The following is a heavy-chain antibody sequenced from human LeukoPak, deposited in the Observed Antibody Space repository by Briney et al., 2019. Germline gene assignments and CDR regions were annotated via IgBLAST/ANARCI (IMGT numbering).Heavy chain of an antibody. CDR2: ISWNSGII. CDR3: AKEIAAGSIVAFDI. J-gene: IGHJ3*02. Sequence: GGSLRLSCAASGFTFDDYAMHWVRQAPGKGLEWVSYISWNSGIIGYADSVKGRFTISRDNAKNSLHLQMNSLRAEDMALYYCAKEIAAGSIVAFDIWGQGTMVTVSS. CDR1: GFTFDDYA. D-gene: IGHD6-25*01. V-gene: IGHV3-9*03.